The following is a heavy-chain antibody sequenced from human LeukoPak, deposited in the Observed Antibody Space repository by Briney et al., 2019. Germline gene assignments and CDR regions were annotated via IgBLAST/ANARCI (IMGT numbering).Heavy chain of an antibody. CDR2: ISAYNGNT. CDR1: GYTFTSYG. J-gene: IGHJ5*02. D-gene: IGHD4-17*01. CDR3: ARGRDDYDAFYWFDP. Sequence: ASVKVSCKASGYTFTSYGISWVRQAPGQGLEWMGWISAYNGNTNYAQKLQGRVTMTTDTSTSTAYMELRSLRSDDTAVYYCARGRDDYDAFYWFDPWGQGTLVTVSS. V-gene: IGHV1-18*01.